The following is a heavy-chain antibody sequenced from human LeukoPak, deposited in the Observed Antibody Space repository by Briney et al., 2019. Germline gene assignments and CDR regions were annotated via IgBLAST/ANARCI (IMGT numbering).Heavy chain of an antibody. CDR3: ARFYYDSSGYYGDAFDI. D-gene: IGHD3-22*01. CDR2: ISSSSSYI. Sequence: GGSLRLSCAASGFTFSSYSVNWVRQAPGKGLEWVSSISSSSSYIYYADSVKGRFTISRDNAKNSLYLQMNSLSADDTAVYYCARFYYDSSGYYGDAFDIWGQGTMVTVSS. J-gene: IGHJ3*02. V-gene: IGHV3-21*01. CDR1: GFTFSSYS.